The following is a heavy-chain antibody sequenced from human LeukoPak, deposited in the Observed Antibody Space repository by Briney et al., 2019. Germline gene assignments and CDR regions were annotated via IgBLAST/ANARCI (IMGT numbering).Heavy chain of an antibody. CDR2: ISSSSSYI. J-gene: IGHJ6*02. D-gene: IGHD2-15*01. V-gene: IGHV3-21*01. CDR3: ARDRAAPMHYDGMDV. Sequence: NPGGSLRLSCAASGFTFSSYSMNWVRQAPGKGLEWVSSISSSSSYIYYADSVKGRFTISRDNAKNSLYLQMNSLRAEDTAVYYCARDRAAPMHYDGMDVWGQGTTVTVSS. CDR1: GFTFSSYS.